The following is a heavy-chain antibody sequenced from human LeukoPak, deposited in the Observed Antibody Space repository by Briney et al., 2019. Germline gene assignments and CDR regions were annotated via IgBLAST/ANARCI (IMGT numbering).Heavy chain of an antibody. J-gene: IGHJ4*02. Sequence: SVKVSCKASGGTFSSYATSWVRQAPGQGLEWMGGIIPIFGTANYAQKFQGRVTITADESTSTAYMELSSLRSEDTAVYYCAREIIYHSSGLYYFDYWGQGTLVTVSS. D-gene: IGHD6-19*01. V-gene: IGHV1-69*13. CDR1: GGTFSSYA. CDR2: IIPIFGTA. CDR3: AREIIYHSSGLYYFDY.